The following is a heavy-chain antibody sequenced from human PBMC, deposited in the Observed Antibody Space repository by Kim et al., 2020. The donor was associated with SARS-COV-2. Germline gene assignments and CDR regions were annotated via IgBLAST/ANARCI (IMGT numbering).Heavy chain of an antibody. V-gene: IGHV3-73*01. Sequence: GGSLRLSCAASGFTFSGSAMHWVRQASEKGLEWVGRIRSKANSYATAYAASVNGRFTISRDDSKNTAYLQMNSLKTEDTAVYYCTSRKMATDFDYWGQGTLVTVSS. D-gene: IGHD5-12*01. CDR2: IRSKANSYAT. J-gene: IGHJ4*02. CDR1: GFTFSGSA. CDR3: TSRKMATDFDY.